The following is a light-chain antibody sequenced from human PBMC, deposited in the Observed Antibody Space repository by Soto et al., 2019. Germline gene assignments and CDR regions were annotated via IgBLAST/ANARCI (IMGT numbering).Light chain of an antibody. CDR1: QGMSNF. J-gene: IGKJ1*01. Sequence: DIQMTQSPSSLSASVGDRVTITCRASQGMSNFLAWYQQKPGKVPKLLIYAASTLQSGVPSRFSGSGSGTDFTLTISSLQPEDVATYYCQRYHSAPQTFGQGTKVEIK. CDR2: AAS. CDR3: QRYHSAPQT. V-gene: IGKV1-27*01.